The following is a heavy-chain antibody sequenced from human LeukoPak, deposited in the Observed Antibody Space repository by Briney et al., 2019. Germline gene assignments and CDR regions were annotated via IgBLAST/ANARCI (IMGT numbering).Heavy chain of an antibody. V-gene: IGHV3-21*01. CDR2: ISSSSSYT. CDR1: GFTFSSYS. J-gene: IGHJ4*02. CDR3: ARWDYSNYFDY. D-gene: IGHD4-11*01. Sequence: GGSLRLSCAASGFTFSSYSMNWVRQAPGKGLEWVSSISSSSSYTYYADSVKGRFTISRDNAKNSLYLQMNSLRAEDTAVYYCARWDYSNYFDYWGQGTLVTVSS.